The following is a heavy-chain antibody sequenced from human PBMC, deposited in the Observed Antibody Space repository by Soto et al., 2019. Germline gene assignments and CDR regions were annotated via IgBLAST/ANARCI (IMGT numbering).Heavy chain of an antibody. CDR2: ISYDGSNK. Sequence: QVQLVESGGGVVQPGRSLRLSCAASGFTFSSYAMHWVRQAPGKGLEWVAAISYDGSNKYYADSVKGRFTISRDNSKNTLYLQMNSLRAEDTAVYYCARGSDYGDYVMDYWGQGTLVTVSS. V-gene: IGHV3-30-3*01. CDR1: GFTFSSYA. CDR3: ARGSDYGDYVMDY. J-gene: IGHJ4*02. D-gene: IGHD4-17*01.